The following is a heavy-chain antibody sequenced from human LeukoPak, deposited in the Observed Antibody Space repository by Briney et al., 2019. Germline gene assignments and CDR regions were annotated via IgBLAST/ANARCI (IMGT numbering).Heavy chain of an antibody. CDR1: GGSISSHY. V-gene: IGHV4-59*06. CDR3: ARYSGSYSITLDY. D-gene: IGHD1-26*01. CDR2: IYYSGST. Sequence: PSETLSLTCTVSGGSISSHYWSWIRQPPGKGLEWIGYIYYSGSTYYNPSLKSRVTISVDTSKNQFSLKLSSVAAADTAVYYCARYSGSYSITLDYWGQGTLVTVSS. J-gene: IGHJ4*02.